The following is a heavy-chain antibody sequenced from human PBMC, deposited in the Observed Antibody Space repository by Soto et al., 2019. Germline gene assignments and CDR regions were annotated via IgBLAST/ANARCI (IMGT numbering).Heavy chain of an antibody. CDR3: ARDSPFDAFDI. Sequence: ASVKVSCKVSGYTLTELSMHWVRQAPGQGLEWMGWISAYNGNTNYAQKLQGRVTMTTDTSTSTAYMELRSLRSDDTAVYYCARDSPFDAFDIWGQGTMVTVSS. CDR2: ISAYNGNT. V-gene: IGHV1-18*01. J-gene: IGHJ3*02. CDR1: GYTLTELS.